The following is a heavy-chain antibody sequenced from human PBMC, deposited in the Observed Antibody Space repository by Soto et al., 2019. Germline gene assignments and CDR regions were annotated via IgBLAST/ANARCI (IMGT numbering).Heavy chain of an antibody. CDR2: IYYSGST. CDR1: GGSISSGDYY. V-gene: IGHV4-61*08. CDR3: TRRQGSYLDQ. J-gene: IGHJ4*02. Sequence: ASETLSLTCTVSGGSISSGDYYWSWIRQPPGKGLEWIGYIYYSGSTNYNPSLNSRVTISVDTSKKQFSLKLTSVTTADTAVYYCTRRQGSYLDQWGQGTLVTVSS. D-gene: IGHD2-15*01.